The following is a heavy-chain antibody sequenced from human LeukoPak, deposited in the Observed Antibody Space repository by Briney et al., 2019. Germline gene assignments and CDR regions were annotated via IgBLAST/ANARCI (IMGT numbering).Heavy chain of an antibody. CDR3: ASGGVVGPSTYWFYDL. V-gene: IGHV3-7*01. J-gene: IGHJ2*01. Sequence: GGSLRLSCEASGFTFSRNWMTWVRQAPGKGLEWVANIRQDGNEKYYVDSVKGRFTISRDNAKNSLYLQMNSLRAEDTTVYYCASGGVVGPSTYWFYDLWGRGTRVTVSS. CDR1: GFTFSRNW. D-gene: IGHD1-26*01. CDR2: IRQDGNEK.